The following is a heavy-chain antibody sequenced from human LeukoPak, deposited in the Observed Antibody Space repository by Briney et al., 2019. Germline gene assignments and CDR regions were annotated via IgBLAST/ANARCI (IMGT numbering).Heavy chain of an antibody. V-gene: IGHV4-38-2*02. D-gene: IGHD6-19*01. CDR3: ASSNHFYSSGWYPDDAFDI. Sequence: PSETLSLTCTVSGYSISSGYYWGWIRQPPGKGLEWIGSIYHSGSTYYNPSLKSRVTISVDTSKNQFSLKLSSVTAADTAVYYCASSNHFYSSGWYPDDAFDIWGQGTMVTVSS. J-gene: IGHJ3*02. CDR2: IYHSGST. CDR1: GYSISSGYY.